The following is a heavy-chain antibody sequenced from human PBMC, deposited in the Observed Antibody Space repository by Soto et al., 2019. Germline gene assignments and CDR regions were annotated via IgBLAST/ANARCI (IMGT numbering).Heavy chain of an antibody. Sequence: QVQLVQSGAEVKKPGASVKVSCKASGYTFTSYGISWVQQAPGQGLEWMGWISAYNGNTNYAQKLQGRVTMTTDTSTSTAYMELRSLRSDDTAVYYCARDRPWSVRYNWNYFDGNWFDPWGQGTLVTVSS. V-gene: IGHV1-18*01. CDR1: GYTFTSYG. J-gene: IGHJ5*02. CDR2: ISAYNGNT. CDR3: ARDRPWSVRYNWNYFDGNWFDP. D-gene: IGHD1-7*01.